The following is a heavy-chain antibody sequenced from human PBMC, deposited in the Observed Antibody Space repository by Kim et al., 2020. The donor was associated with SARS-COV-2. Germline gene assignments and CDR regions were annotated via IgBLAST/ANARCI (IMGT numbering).Heavy chain of an antibody. CDR2: GK. V-gene: IGHV3-7*01. Sequence: GKYYVDSVKGRFTISRENAENSLYVQMNSLRAEDTAVYYCARGVAFDIWGQGTMVTVSS. J-gene: IGHJ3*02. CDR3: ARGVAFDI. D-gene: IGHD2-15*01.